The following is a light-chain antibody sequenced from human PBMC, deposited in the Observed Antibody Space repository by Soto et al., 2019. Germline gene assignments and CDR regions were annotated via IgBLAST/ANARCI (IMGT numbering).Light chain of an antibody. CDR2: GAS. V-gene: IGKV3-20*01. CDR1: QRVSSGY. CDR3: QQYGSSPPSST. J-gene: IGKJ5*01. Sequence: EVVLTQSPGTLSLSPGERATLSCRASQRVSSGYLAWYQQKPGQAPRLLIYGASSRATGIPDRFSGRGSGTDFTLTISRLEPEDFAVYYCQQYGSSPPSSTFGQGTRLEMK.